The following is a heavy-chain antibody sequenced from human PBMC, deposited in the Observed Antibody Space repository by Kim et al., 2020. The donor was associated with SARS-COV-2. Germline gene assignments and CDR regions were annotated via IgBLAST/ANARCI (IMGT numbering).Heavy chain of an antibody. D-gene: IGHD1-20*01. CDR2: LNWNSGGI. CDR3: AKDITNVLFSSIID. Sequence: GGSLRLSCTASGFTFENHAMHWVRQAPGKGLEWVSGLNWNSGGIDYAASVKGRFTISRDNARRSTYLQMNSLRAEDTAIYYCAKDITNVLFSSIIDWGQGCLVTVPA. CDR1: GFTFENHA. J-gene: IGHJ4*02. V-gene: IGHV3-9*01.